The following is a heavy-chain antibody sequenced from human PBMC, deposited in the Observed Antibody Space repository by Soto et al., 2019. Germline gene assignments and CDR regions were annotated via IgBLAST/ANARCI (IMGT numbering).Heavy chain of an antibody. J-gene: IGHJ4*02. V-gene: IGHV2-5*01. D-gene: IGHD3-9*01. CDR2: IYWNDDG. CDR3: ANLYISHYITPFDY. CDR1: GFCLNTALMG. Sequence: QSTLKESGPTLLKPTQTLTLTGSFSGFCLNTALMGVGWIRQPPGKALEWVALIYWNDDGRYNPALKSRLTISHDSSKNQVVLPMTNMDPVDTAPYFCANLYISHYITPFDYWGRGVLASASS.